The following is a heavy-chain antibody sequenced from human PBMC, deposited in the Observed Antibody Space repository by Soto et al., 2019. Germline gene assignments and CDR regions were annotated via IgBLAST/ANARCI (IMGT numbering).Heavy chain of an antibody. CDR2: ISAYNGNT. D-gene: IGHD3-3*01. Sequence: GASVKVSCKASGYTFTSYGISWVRQAPGQGLEWMGWISAYNGNTNYAQKLQGRVTMTTDTSTSTAYMELRSLRSDDTAVYYCARRPDYDFWSGYYLLVGKTYNYYYYYGMDVWGQGTTVTVSS. V-gene: IGHV1-18*01. J-gene: IGHJ6*02. CDR3: ARRPDYDFWSGYYLLVGKTYNYYYYYGMDV. CDR1: GYTFTSYG.